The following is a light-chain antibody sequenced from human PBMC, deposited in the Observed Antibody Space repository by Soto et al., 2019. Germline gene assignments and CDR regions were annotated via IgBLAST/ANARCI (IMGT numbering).Light chain of an antibody. CDR1: QSVTSSF. V-gene: IGKV3-20*01. J-gene: IGKJ4*01. CDR2: AAS. Sequence: EIVLTQSPGTLSLSPGERATLSCTPSQSVTSSFLAWYQQKPGQAPRLLIYAASSRATGIPDRFSGSGSGTDFTLTISRLEPEDFAVYYCQQYGSSPFTFGGGTKVDIK. CDR3: QQYGSSPFT.